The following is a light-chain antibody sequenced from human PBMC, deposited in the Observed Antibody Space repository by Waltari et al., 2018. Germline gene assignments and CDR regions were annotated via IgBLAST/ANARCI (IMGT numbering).Light chain of an antibody. Sequence: QKESGRRRKLLVLDGGQRPSGAANRFSGSKSGNTASLTISGVQAEDEADDYCSSYTTTSSWVFGGGTKLTVL. V-gene: IGLV2-14*02. CDR3: SSYTTTSSWV. J-gene: IGLJ3*02. CDR2: DGG.